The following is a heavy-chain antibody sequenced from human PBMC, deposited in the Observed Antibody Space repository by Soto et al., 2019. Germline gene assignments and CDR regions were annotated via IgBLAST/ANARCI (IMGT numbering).Heavy chain of an antibody. V-gene: IGHV4-38-2*01. CDR3: VRVAGSASWYETDS. Sequence: SETLSLTCAVSGYSISSGYYWGWNRQPPGKGLEWLGTTYYGASSYYNPSLRSRITILLDASTNQLSLKLSSVTAADTAVYFCVRVAGSASWYETDSWGQGILVTVS. CDR1: GYSISSGYY. CDR2: TYYGASS. D-gene: IGHD6-13*01. J-gene: IGHJ4*02.